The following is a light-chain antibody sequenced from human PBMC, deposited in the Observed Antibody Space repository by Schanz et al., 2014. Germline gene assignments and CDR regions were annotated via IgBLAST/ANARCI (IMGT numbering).Light chain of an antibody. CDR2: DVT. Sequence: QSALTQPRSVSGSPGQSVTISCTGTSSDVGGYNYVSWYQHHPGKAPQLMIHDVTKRPSGVPDRFSGSKSGNTASLTISGLQTEDEADYYCCSYAGSYTVVAFGGGTKLTVL. CDR1: SSDVGGYNY. J-gene: IGLJ2*01. V-gene: IGLV2-11*01. CDR3: CSYAGSYTVVA.